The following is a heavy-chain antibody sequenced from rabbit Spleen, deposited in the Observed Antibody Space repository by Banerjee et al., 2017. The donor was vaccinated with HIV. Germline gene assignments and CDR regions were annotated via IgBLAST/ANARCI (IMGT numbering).Heavy chain of an antibody. D-gene: IGHD6-1*01. V-gene: IGHV1S45*01. J-gene: IGHJ4*01. CDR3: ARDGGDTTDGYDWFNL. CDR1: GFSFSSRYY. CDR2: IDTDSSGFT. Sequence: QEQLVESGGGLVKPGASLTLICTASGFSFSSRYYMNWVRQAPGKGLEWIACIDTDSSGFTYFATWAKCRFTCSKTSSTTVTLQMTRLTAADTATYFCARDGGDTTDGYDWFNLWGPGTLVT.